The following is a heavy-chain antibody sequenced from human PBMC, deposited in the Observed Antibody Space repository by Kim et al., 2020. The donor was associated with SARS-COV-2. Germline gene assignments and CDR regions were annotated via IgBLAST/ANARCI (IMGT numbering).Heavy chain of an antibody. CDR2: ILGGGANK. D-gene: IGHD3-10*02. CDR1: GFTFSSFA. J-gene: IGHJ4*02. V-gene: IGHV3-23*01. Sequence: GGSLRLSCAASGFTFSSFAMTWVRQAPGKGLEWVSSILGGGANKYYADSVKGRFSIARDNSQNTLYLEMNSLRAEDTAVYYCAKDDVSGDGYFVFDYWGQGTLVTVSS. CDR3: AKDDVSGDGYFVFDY.